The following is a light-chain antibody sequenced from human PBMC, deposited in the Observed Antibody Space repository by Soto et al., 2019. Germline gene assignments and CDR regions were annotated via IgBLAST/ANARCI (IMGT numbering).Light chain of an antibody. CDR2: AAS. J-gene: IGKJ1*01. CDR3: QQYNSYPVG. CDR1: QSISSW. Sequence: DIQMTQSPSTLSASVGDRVTITCRASQSISSWLAWYQQKPGKAPKLLIYAASSLFSGVPSRFGGSGSGTDFTLTVSSLQPEDFATYYCQQYNSYPVGFGQGTKVDIK. V-gene: IGKV1-5*01.